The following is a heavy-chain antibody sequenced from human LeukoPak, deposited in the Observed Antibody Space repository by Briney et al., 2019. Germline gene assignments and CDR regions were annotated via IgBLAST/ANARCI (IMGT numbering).Heavy chain of an antibody. V-gene: IGHV4-4*02. CDR2: IYHSGST. Sequence: SSETLSLTCAVSGGSISSSNWWSWVRQPPGKGLEWIGEIYHSGSTNYNPSLKSRVTFSVDTSKNQFSLKLSSVTAADTAVYYCARSSWSLFDYWGQGTLVTVSS. J-gene: IGHJ4*02. CDR3: ARSSWSLFDY. D-gene: IGHD1-26*01. CDR1: GGSISSSNW.